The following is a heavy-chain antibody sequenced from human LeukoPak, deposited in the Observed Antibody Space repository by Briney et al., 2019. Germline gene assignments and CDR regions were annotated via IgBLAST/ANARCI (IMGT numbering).Heavy chain of an antibody. CDR2: IYTRGST. V-gene: IGHV4-4*07. D-gene: IGHD2-15*01. Sequence: TSETLSLTCSVSGGSINNYYWSWIRQPAGKGLEWIVRIYTRGSTNYNPSLKSRVTMSVDTSKNNSSLKLSSVTAADTAVYYCARGRYCSADICSGGDAFDIWGQGTMVSVSS. J-gene: IGHJ3*02. CDR3: ARGRYCSADICSGGDAFDI. CDR1: GGSINNYY.